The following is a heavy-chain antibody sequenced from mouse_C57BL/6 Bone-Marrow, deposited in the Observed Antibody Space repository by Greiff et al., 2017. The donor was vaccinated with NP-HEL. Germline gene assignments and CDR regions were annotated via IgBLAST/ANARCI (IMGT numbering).Heavy chain of an antibody. V-gene: IGHV5-9-1*02. CDR1: GFTFSSYA. D-gene: IGHD1-1*01. J-gene: IGHJ4*01. Sequence: EVKLMESGEGLVKPGGSLKLSCAASGFTFSSYAMSWVRQTPEKRLEWVAYISSGGDYISYADTVKGRFTISRDNARNTLYLQMSSLKSEDTAMYYCTGVCYGSSVYAMDYWGQGTSVTVSS. CDR3: TGVCYGSSVYAMDY. CDR2: ISSGGDYI.